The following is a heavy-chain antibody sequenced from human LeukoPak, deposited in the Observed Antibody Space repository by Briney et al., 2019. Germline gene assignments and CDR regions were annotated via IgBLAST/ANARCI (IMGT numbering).Heavy chain of an antibody. CDR2: INHSGST. V-gene: IGHV4-34*01. Sequence: SETLSLTCAVYGGSFSGYYWSWIRQPPGKGLEWIGEINHSGSTNYNPSLKSRVTISVDTSKNQFSLKLSSVTAADTAVYYCARERQWELLGTRIEAAFDPWGQGTLVTVSS. J-gene: IGHJ5*02. CDR1: GGSFSGYY. D-gene: IGHD1-26*01. CDR3: ARERQWELLGTRIEAAFDP.